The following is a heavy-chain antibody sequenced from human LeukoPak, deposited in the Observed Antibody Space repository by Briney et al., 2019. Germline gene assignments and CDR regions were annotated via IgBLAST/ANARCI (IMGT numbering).Heavy chain of an antibody. CDR2: ISSSGTYI. V-gene: IGHV3-21*01. D-gene: IGHD1-26*01. CDR3: ARDRGSYRPIDY. Sequence: GGSLRLSCAASAFTFSSYNMNWVRQAPGKGLEWVSSISSSGTYIYYRDSVKGRFTISRDNAENSLYLEMNSLRVEDTAIYYCARDRGSYRPIDYWGQGTLVTVSS. CDR1: AFTFSSYN. J-gene: IGHJ4*02.